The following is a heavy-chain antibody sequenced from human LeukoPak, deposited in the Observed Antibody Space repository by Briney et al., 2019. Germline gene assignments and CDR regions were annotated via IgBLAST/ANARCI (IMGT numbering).Heavy chain of an antibody. D-gene: IGHD5-24*01. CDR2: IYRGGST. Sequence: GGSLRLSCAASGFTVSSNYMSWVRQAPGKGLEWVSVIYRGGSTYYADSVKGRFTISRDNSKNTLYLQMNSLRAEDTAVYYCARDLLGMATGGDYWGQGTLVTVSS. CDR1: GFTVSSNY. J-gene: IGHJ4*02. V-gene: IGHV3-53*01. CDR3: ARDLLGMATGGDY.